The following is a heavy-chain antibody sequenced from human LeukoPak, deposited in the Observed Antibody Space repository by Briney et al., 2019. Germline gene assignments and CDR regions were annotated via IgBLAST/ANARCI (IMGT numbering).Heavy chain of an antibody. CDR1: GGSIRSSPYY. CDR2: IYYNGTT. CDR3: ATDRETGMWLLNRGHDAFDI. Sequence: SETLSLTCTVSGGSIRSSPYYWGWIRQPPGKGQEWIGNIYYNGTTYYNPSLKSRLTISVDTSKNQFSLKLSSVTAADTAVYYCATDRETGMWLLNRGHDAFDIWGQGTMVTVSS. J-gene: IGHJ3*02. V-gene: IGHV4-39*02. D-gene: IGHD2-21*02.